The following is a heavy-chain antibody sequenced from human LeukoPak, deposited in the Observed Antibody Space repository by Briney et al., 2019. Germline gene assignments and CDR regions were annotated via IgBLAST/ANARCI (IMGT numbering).Heavy chain of an antibody. CDR3: ARDCSSTSCSYYYYYMDV. J-gene: IGHJ6*03. D-gene: IGHD2-2*01. Sequence: ASVKVSCKASGYTFTSYDINWVRQATGQGLEWMGWMNPNSGNTGYAQKFQGRVTMTRNTSISTAYMELSSLRSEDTAVYYCARDCSSTSCSYYYYYMDVWGKGTTVTISS. CDR1: GYTFTSYD. V-gene: IGHV1-8*02. CDR2: MNPNSGNT.